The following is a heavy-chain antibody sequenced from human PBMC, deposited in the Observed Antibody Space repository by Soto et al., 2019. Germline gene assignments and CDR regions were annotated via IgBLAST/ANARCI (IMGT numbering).Heavy chain of an antibody. Sequence: PGGSLRLSCAASGFTLSSYWMSWVRQAPGKGLEWVANIKHDGSDEYYVDSVKGRFTISRDNAKNSLYLQMSSLRAEDTAVYNCARARRFGTTTHYGMDVWGQGTTVTVSS. J-gene: IGHJ6*02. CDR1: GFTLSSYW. V-gene: IGHV3-7*01. CDR3: ARARRFGTTTHYGMDV. D-gene: IGHD1-26*01. CDR2: IKHDGSDE.